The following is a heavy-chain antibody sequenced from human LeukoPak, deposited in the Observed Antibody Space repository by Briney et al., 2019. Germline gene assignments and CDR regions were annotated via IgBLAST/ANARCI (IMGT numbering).Heavy chain of an antibody. D-gene: IGHD1-14*01. V-gene: IGHV4-30-2*01. J-gene: IGHJ5*02. Sequence: SETLSFTCAVSGGSISSGGYSWSWIRQPPGKGLEWIGYIYHSGSTYYNPSLKSRVTISVDRSKNQFSLKLSSVTAADTAVYYCARGRKAGSSFDPWGQGTLVTVSS. CDR3: ARGRKAGSSFDP. CDR2: IYHSGST. CDR1: GGSISSGGYS.